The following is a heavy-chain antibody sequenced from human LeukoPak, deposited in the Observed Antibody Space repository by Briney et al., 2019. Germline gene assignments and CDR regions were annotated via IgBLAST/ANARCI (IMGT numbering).Heavy chain of an antibody. J-gene: IGHJ4*02. CDR1: GFSISSHW. D-gene: IGHD1-26*01. Sequence: GGSLRLSCVASGFSISSHWMSWVRQAPGKGLEWVASLKEDVSARNLVDSVKGRFTISTDNAKNSLNLQMNSLRAEDMAFYYCAKVKWSKSSGSPFDCWGQGTLVTVSS. CDR3: AKVKWSKSSGSPFDC. CDR2: LKEDVSAR. V-gene: IGHV3-7*03.